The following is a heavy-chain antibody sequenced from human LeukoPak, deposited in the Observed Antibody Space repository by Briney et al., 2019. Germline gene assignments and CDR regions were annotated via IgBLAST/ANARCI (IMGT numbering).Heavy chain of an antibody. CDR2: ISDSGGST. CDR3: ARRGVVIRVILVGFHKEAFYFDS. Sequence: GGSLRLSCAVSGITLSNYGMSWVRQAPGKGLEWVAGISDSGGSTNYADSVKGRFTISRDNPKNTLYLQMNSLRAEDTAVYFCARRGVVIRVILVGFHKEAFYFDSWGQEALVTVSS. CDR1: GITLSNYG. D-gene: IGHD3-22*01. V-gene: IGHV3-23*01. J-gene: IGHJ4*02.